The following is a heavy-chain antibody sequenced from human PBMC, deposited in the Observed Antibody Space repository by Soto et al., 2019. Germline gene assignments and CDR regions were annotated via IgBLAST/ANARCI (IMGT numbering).Heavy chain of an antibody. CDR3: ASPAYYYDSSGYFDY. D-gene: IGHD3-22*01. CDR1: GYTFTSYA. CDR2: INAGNGNT. Sequence: ASVKVSCKASGYTFTSYAMHWVRQAPGQRLEWMGWINAGNGNTKYSQKFQGRVTITRDTSASTAYMELSSLRSEDTAVYYCASPAYYYDSSGYFDYWGQGTLVTVSS. J-gene: IGHJ4*02. V-gene: IGHV1-3*01.